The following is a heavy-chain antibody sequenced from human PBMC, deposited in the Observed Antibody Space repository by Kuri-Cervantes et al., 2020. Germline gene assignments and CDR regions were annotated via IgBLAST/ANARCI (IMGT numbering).Heavy chain of an antibody. J-gene: IGHJ6*03. D-gene: IGHD1-26*01. V-gene: IGHV3-7*02. CDR1: GFTFSSYW. CDR3: ARVGLYYYYMDV. CDR2: IKQDGSEK. Sequence: GESLKISCAASGFTFSSYWMSWVRQAPGKGLGWVANIKQDGSEKYYVDSVKGRFTISRDNAKNTLYLQMNSLRAEDTAVYYCARVGLYYYYMDVWGKGTTVTVSS.